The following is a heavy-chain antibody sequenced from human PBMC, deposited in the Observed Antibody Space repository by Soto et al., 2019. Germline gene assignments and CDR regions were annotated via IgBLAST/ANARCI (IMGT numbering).Heavy chain of an antibody. CDR3: ARSTRGNIVVVPAAIRWFDP. CDR2: IYYSGST. J-gene: IGHJ5*02. V-gene: IGHV4-59*01. D-gene: IGHD2-2*02. CDR1: GGSISSYY. Sequence: QVQLQESGPGLVKPSETLSLTCTGSGGSISSYYWSWIRQPPGKGLEGIGYIYYSGSTNYNPSLKRRVTISVDTSKNQFSLKLSSVTAADTAVYYCARSTRGNIVVVPAAIRWFDPWGQGTLVTVSS.